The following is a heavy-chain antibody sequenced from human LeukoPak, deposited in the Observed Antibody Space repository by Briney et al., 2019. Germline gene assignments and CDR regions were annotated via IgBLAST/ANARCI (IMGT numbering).Heavy chain of an antibody. CDR2: IWYDGSNK. V-gene: IGHV3-30*19. CDR3: ARDSGLRFLEWPDY. CDR1: GFTFSSYG. D-gene: IGHD3-3*01. J-gene: IGHJ4*02. Sequence: GGSLRLSCAASGFTFSSYGMHWVRQAPGKGLEWVAVIWYDGSNKYYADSVKGRFTISRDNSKNTLYLQMNSLRAEDTAVYYCARDSGLRFLEWPDYWGQGTLVTVSS.